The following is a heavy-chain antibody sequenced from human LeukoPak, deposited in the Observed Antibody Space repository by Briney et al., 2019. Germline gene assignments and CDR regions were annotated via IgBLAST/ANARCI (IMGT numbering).Heavy chain of an antibody. J-gene: IGHJ4*02. CDR2: IYYSGST. V-gene: IGHV4-59*01. CDR3: ARDPLLAGYYDY. D-gene: IGHD3-22*01. CDR1: GGSISSYY. Sequence: SETLSLTCTVSGGSISSYYWSWIRQPPGQGLECIGYIYYSGSTDYNPSLKSRVTISVDTSKNQFSLKLSSVTAADTAVYYCARDPLLAGYYDYWGQGTLVTVSS.